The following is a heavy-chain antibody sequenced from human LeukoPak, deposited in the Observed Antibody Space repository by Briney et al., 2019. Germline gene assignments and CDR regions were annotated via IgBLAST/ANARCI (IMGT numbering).Heavy chain of an antibody. CDR2: IYYSGST. CDR1: GGSLSSGDYY. D-gene: IGHD1-26*01. Sequence: PSQTLSLTCTVSGGSLSSGDYYWSWIRQPPGKGLEWIWYIYYSGSTYYNPSLKSRVFISGDTSKNQCSRKLSSVTAADTAVYYCARTKWELLFDYWGQGTLVTVSS. CDR3: ARTKWELLFDY. V-gene: IGHV4-30-4*08. J-gene: IGHJ4*02.